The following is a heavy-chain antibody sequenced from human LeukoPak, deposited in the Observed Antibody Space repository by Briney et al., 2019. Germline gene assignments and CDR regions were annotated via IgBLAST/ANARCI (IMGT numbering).Heavy chain of an antibody. J-gene: IGHJ4*02. Sequence: GGSLRLSCAASGFTFSSYGMHWVRQAPGKGLEWVAVMSYDGSNKYYADSVKGRFTISRDNSKNTLYLQMNSLRAEDTAVYYCSCTAVTQRSLSFDYWGQGTLVTVSS. CDR3: SCTAVTQRSLSFDY. CDR2: MSYDGSNK. D-gene: IGHD4-17*01. V-gene: IGHV3-30*03. CDR1: GFTFSSYG.